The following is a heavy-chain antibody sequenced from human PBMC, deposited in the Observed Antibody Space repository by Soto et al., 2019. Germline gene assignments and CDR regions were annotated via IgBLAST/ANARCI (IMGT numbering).Heavy chain of an antibody. D-gene: IGHD2-15*01. CDR3: ARAPCSGGSCSYYSYGLDV. V-gene: IGHV4-59*01. Sequence: PSEPIPLTNSVACGSIVDYDGSCSRETPGKGGAWIGYIYYSASTTYNPSLKSRVTISVDTPKNPFSLKLSSVTAADTAVYYCARAPCSGGSCSYYSYGLDVWGQATTVTVYS. J-gene: IGHJ6*02. CDR2: IYYSAST. CDR1: CGSIVDYD.